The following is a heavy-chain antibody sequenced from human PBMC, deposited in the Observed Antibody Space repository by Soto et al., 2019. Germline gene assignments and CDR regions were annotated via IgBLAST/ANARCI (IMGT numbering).Heavy chain of an antibody. D-gene: IGHD3-22*01. V-gene: IGHV5-10-1*01. CDR2: IDPSDSYT. J-gene: IGHJ3*01. CDR1: FTWLL. CDR3: ASPRDYYDSRGTTGAFDL. Sequence: FTWLLVGWLRQIPGKGLEWVGRIDPSDSYTNYSPSFQGHVTISADKSISTAYLQWSSLKASDTAMYYCASPRDYYDSRGTTGAFDLWGQGTMVTVSS.